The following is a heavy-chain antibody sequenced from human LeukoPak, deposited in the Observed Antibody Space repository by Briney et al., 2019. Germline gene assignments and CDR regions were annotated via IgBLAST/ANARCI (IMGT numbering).Heavy chain of an antibody. V-gene: IGHV3-30*18. CDR3: AKAEVASYYDYVWGSYRPPFDY. CDR1: GFTFSSYG. Sequence: GGSLRLSCAASGFTFSSYGMHGVRQAPGKGLEWVAVISYDGSNKYYADSVKGRFTISRDNSKNTLYLQMNSLRAEDTAVYYCAKAEVASYYDYVWGSYRPPFDYWGQGTLVTVSS. J-gene: IGHJ4*02. D-gene: IGHD3-16*02. CDR2: ISYDGSNK.